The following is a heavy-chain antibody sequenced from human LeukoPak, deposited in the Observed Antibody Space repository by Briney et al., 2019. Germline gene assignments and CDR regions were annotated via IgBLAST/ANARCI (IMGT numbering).Heavy chain of an antibody. CDR1: GGSISNYY. D-gene: IGHD1-26*01. V-gene: IGHV4-59*01. CDR3: AGTPSGSGTYDFDS. CDR2: IYYSGST. J-gene: IGHJ4*02. Sequence: SETLSLTCTVSGGSISNYYWNWIRQPPGKGLEWIGYIYYSGSTNYNPSLKSRVTISVDTSNNQFSLKLSPVIAADTAMYYCAGTPSGSGTYDFDSWGQGTLVIISS.